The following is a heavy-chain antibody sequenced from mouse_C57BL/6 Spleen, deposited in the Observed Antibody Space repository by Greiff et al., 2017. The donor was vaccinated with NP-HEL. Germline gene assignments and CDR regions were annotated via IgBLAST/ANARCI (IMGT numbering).Heavy chain of an antibody. Sequence: EVQLQQSGPELVKPGASVKISCKASGYTFTDYYMNWVKQSHGKSLEWIGDINPNNGGTSYNQKFKGKATLTVDKSSSTAYMELRSLTSEDSAVYYCAREDSSVGFAYWGQGTLVTVSA. D-gene: IGHD3-2*01. CDR2: INPNNGGT. V-gene: IGHV1-26*01. CDR3: AREDSSVGFAY. J-gene: IGHJ3*01. CDR1: GYTFTDYY.